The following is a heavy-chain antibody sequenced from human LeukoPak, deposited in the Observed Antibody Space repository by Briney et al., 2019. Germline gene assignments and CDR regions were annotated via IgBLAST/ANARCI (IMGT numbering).Heavy chain of an antibody. V-gene: IGHV4-59*01. CDR1: GGSISSYY. CDR2: IYYSGST. CDR3: ARTASSSGYSSSWLYYFDY. J-gene: IGHJ4*02. Sequence: SETLSLTCTVSGGSISSYYWNWIRQPPGKGLEWIGYIYYSGSTNYNPSLKSRVTISVDTSKNQFSLKLSFVTAADTAVYYCARTASSSGYSSSWLYYFDYWGQGTLVTVSS. D-gene: IGHD6-13*01.